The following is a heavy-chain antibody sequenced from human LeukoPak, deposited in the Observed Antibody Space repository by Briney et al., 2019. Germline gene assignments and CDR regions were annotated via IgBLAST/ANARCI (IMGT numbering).Heavy chain of an antibody. CDR2: ISSSSSYI. CDR3: ARHRWGNGNWFDP. V-gene: IGHV3-21*04. Sequence: GGSLRLSCAASGFTFSSYSMNWVRQAPGKGLEWVSSISSSSSYIYYADSVKGRFTISRDNAKNSLYLQMNSLRAEDTALYYCARHRWGNGNWFDPWGQGTLVTVSS. CDR1: GFTFSSYS. D-gene: IGHD3-16*01. J-gene: IGHJ5*02.